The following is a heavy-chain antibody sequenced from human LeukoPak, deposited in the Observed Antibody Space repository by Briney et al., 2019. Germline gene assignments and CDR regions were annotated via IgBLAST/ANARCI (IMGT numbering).Heavy chain of an antibody. D-gene: IGHD6-19*01. CDR3: ARRYGSALYGVFDY. CDR2: IYPSDSDT. Sequence: GESLKISCKGSGYTFNSYWIGWVRQMPGAGLEWMGIIYPSDSDTRYSPSFQGQVTISADKYISTAYLQWSSLKASDSAMYYCARRYGSALYGVFDYWGQGTLVIVSS. V-gene: IGHV5-51*01. J-gene: IGHJ4*02. CDR1: GYTFNSYW.